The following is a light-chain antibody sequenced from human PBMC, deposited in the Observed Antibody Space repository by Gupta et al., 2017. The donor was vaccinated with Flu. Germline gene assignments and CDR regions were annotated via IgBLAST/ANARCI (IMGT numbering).Light chain of an antibody. V-gene: IGKV1-5*03. CDR2: KAS. CDR1: QSISSW. CDR3: QQYNSYCT. Sequence: DIQMTQSPSTLSASVGDRVTITCRASQSISSWLAWYQQKPGKAPKLLIYKASSVKSGVPSRFSGSGSGTEFTLTISSLQPDDFATYYCQQYNSYCTFGQGTKLEIK. J-gene: IGKJ2*02.